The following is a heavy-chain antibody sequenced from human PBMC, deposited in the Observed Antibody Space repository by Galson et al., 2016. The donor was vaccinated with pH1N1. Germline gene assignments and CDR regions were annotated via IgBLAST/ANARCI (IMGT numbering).Heavy chain of an antibody. D-gene: IGHD6-13*01. CDR1: GFSISTYW. J-gene: IGHJ4*02. Sequence: SLRLSCAASGFSISTYWMTWVRQAPGKGLEWVANIGQDGSKIYYVDSVKGRFTISRDNAKNALYLQMNILRREDTAVYYCARAIGAADSLWGQGTLVTVSS. CDR3: ARAIGAADSL. CDR2: IGQDGSKI. V-gene: IGHV3-7*04.